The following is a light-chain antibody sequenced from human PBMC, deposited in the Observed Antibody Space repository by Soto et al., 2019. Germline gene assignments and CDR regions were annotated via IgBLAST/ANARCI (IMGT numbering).Light chain of an antibody. CDR3: ATWDDSLIGSV. Sequence: QSVLTQPPSVSGAPGQRVTISCTGSSSNIGAGYVVHWYQQLPGAAPKLLIFSDNNRPSGVPDRFSGSKSGTSASLAISGLQSEDEADYYCATWDDSLIGSVFGTGTKSPS. CDR2: SDN. CDR1: SSNIGAGYV. J-gene: IGLJ1*01. V-gene: IGLV1-40*01.